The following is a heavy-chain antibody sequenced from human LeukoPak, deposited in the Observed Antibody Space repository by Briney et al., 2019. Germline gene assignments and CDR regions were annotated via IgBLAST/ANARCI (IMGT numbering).Heavy chain of an antibody. J-gene: IGHJ4*02. CDR1: GFNFAAYI. CDR2: INAAGRHE. Sequence: PGGSLRLSCAASGFNFAAYIMNWVRQVPGKGLEWVSCINAAGRHEFYAESVKGRFIISRDNAKSTLFLQMNSLRAEDTGVYFCARAEDHWGQGTLVTVSS. CDR3: ARAEDH. V-gene: IGHV3-21*01.